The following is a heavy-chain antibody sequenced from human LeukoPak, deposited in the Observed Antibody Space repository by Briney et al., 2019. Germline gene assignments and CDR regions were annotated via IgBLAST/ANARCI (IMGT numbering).Heavy chain of an antibody. J-gene: IGHJ4*02. CDR3: ARTLSYGDWTVYFDY. D-gene: IGHD4-17*01. CDR2: INSDGSST. Sequence: SGGSLRLSRAASGFTFSSYWMHWVRQAPGKGLVWVSRINSDGSSTNYADSVKGRFTISRDNAKNTLYLQMNSLRAEDTAVYYCARTLSYGDWTVYFDYWGQGTLVTVSS. CDR1: GFTFSSYW. V-gene: IGHV3-74*01.